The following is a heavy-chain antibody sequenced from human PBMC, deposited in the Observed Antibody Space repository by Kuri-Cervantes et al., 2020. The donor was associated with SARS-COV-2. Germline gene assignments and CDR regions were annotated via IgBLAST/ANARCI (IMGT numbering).Heavy chain of an antibody. CDR3: ARARRSRRTIFGEDAFDI. D-gene: IGHD3-3*01. CDR1: GYTFTGYY. CDR2: INPNSGGA. Sequence: ASVKVSCKASGYTFTGYYMHWVRQAPGQGLEWMGWINPNSGGANYAQKFQGRVTMTRDTSISTAYMELSRLRFDDTAVYYCARARRSRRTIFGEDAFDIWGQGTMVTVSS. J-gene: IGHJ3*02. V-gene: IGHV1-2*02.